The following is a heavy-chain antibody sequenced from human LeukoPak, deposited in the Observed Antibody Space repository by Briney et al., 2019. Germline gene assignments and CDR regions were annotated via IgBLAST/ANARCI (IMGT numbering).Heavy chain of an antibody. Sequence: ASVKVSCKASGGTFSSYAISWVRQAPGQGLEWMGRIIPILGIANYAQKFQGRVTITADKSTSTAYMELSSLRSEDTAVYYCARDRNTGPGSPLVWFDYWGQGTLVTVSS. CDR2: IIPILGIA. J-gene: IGHJ4*02. D-gene: IGHD3-10*01. CDR3: ARDRNTGPGSPLVWFDY. CDR1: GGTFSSYA. V-gene: IGHV1-69*04.